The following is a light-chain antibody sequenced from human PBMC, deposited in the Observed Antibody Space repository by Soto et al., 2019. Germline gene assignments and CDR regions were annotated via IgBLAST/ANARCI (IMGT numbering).Light chain of an antibody. J-gene: IGLJ1*01. CDR1: SSDIGAYDY. CDR2: EVN. Sequence: ALTQPASLSGSPGQSITISCTGTSSDIGAYDYVSWFQQHPGKAPKLMISEVNNRPSGVSNRFSGSKSGNTAYLTISGLQVEDESEYFCFSFTTTFTHVFGTGTKFTVL. V-gene: IGLV2-14*01. CDR3: FSFTTTFTHV.